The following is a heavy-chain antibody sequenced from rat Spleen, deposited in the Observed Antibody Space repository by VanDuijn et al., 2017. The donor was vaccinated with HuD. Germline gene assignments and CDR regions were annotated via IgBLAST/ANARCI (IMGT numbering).Heavy chain of an antibody. CDR2: ISYGDSSGHSST. CDR1: GFTFSDYG. J-gene: IGHJ3*01. CDR3: ATGAILQWFTY. D-gene: IGHD2-5*01. V-gene: IGHV5-29*01. Sequence: EVQLVESGGGLVQPGRSLKLSCAASGFTFSDYGMAWVRQAPTKGLEWVATISYGDSSGHSSTYYRDSVKGRFTISRNNAISTLYLQMDSLRSEDTATYYCATGAILQWFTYWGQGTLVTVSS.